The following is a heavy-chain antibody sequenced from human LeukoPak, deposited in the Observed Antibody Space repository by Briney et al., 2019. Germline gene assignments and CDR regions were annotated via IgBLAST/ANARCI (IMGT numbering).Heavy chain of an antibody. Sequence: PGGSLRLSCEVSDFTFSSFTMHWVRQAPGKGLEWVATVSYDGTNQYYADSVKGRSTVSRDNSKNTMYLQMTALRPAATAVYFWARGGGGGGAALLWFGELYYWGHGTLVTVSS. J-gene: IGHJ4*01. V-gene: IGHV3-30*04. CDR3: ARGGGGGGAALLWFGELYY. CDR2: VSYDGTNQ. CDR1: DFTFSSFT. D-gene: IGHD3-10*01.